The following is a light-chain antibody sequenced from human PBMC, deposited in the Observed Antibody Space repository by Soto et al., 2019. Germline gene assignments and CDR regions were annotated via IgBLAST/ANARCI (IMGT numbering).Light chain of an antibody. CDR2: GAS. V-gene: IGKV3-20*01. Sequence: ELVLTQSPGTLSLSPGERATLSCMASQTVRNNYLAWYQQKPGQAPRLLIYGASNRATGIQDRFSGSGSGTDFTLTIRRLEPEDFAVYYCKQYGSSGTFGQGTKVDIK. J-gene: IGKJ1*01. CDR1: QTVRNNY. CDR3: KQYGSSGT.